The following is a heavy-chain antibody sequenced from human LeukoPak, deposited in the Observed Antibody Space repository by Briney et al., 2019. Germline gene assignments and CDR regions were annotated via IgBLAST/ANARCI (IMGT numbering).Heavy chain of an antibody. CDR1: GFTFSSYS. CDR3: ARGASGYCSGGSCPSEYFQH. CDR2: ISSSSSYI. J-gene: IGHJ1*01. V-gene: IGHV3-21*01. Sequence: GGSLRLSCAASGFTFSSYSMNWVRQAPGKGPEWVSSISSSSSYIYYADSVKGRFTISRDNAKNSLYLQMNSLRAEDTAVYYCARGASGYCSGGSCPSEYFQHWGQGTLVTVSS. D-gene: IGHD2-15*01.